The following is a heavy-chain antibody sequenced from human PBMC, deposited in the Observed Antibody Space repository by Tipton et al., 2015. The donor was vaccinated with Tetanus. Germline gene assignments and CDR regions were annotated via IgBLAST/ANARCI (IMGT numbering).Heavy chain of an antibody. CDR1: GYIFNNYW. D-gene: IGHD2-8*01. CDR3: ARAHCTDGVCNFDF. J-gene: IGHJ4*02. Sequence: LVQSGGEVKKPGESLKISCKGSGYIFNNYWIGWVRQKPGKGLEWMGIIYPGDSDTRYSPSFQGQVTIPVDKSINTAYLQWSSLKASDPSMFYCARAHCTDGVCNFDFWGQGSLVTVAS. CDR2: IYPGDSDT. V-gene: IGHV5-51*01.